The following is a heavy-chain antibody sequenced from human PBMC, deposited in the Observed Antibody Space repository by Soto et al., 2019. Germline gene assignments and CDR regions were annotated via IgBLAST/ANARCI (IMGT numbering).Heavy chain of an antibody. CDR1: GVTVSSNY. CDR2: IYSGGST. CDR3: ARHGYNYGGGYFDS. J-gene: IGHJ4*02. D-gene: IGHD5-18*01. V-gene: IGHV3-66*04. Sequence: EVQLVESGGGLVQPGGSLRLSCAASGVTVSSNYMSWVRQAPGKGLEWVSVIYSGGSTYYADSVKGRFTISRDNSKNTLYLKMNSLRAEDTAVYYCARHGYNYGGGYFDSWGQGTLVTVSS.